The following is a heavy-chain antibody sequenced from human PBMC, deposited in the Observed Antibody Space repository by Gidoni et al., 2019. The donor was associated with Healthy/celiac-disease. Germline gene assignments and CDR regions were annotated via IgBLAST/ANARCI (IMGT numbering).Heavy chain of an antibody. CDR2: IIPIFGTA. V-gene: IGHV1-69*06. CDR1: GGTFSSYA. CDR3: ARVDGPYCSSTSCYSYWDNWYFDL. J-gene: IGHJ2*01. Sequence: QVQLVQSGAAVKKPGSSVKVSCTASGGTFSSYAISWVRQAPGQGLEWMGGIIPIFGTANYAQKFQGRVTSTADKSTSTAYMELSSLRSEDTAVDYCARVDGPYCSSTSCYSYWDNWYFDLWGRGTLVTVSS. D-gene: IGHD2-2*01.